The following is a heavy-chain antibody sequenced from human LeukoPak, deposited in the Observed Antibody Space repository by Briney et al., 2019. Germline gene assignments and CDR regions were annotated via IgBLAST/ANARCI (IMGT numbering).Heavy chain of an antibody. J-gene: IGHJ4*02. CDR1: GFTLSSYW. CDR2: IRQDGNEI. V-gene: IGHV3-7*05. D-gene: IGHD3-9*01. CDR3: AHLGYDILTGYYN. Sequence: GGSLRLSCAASGFTLSSYWMNWVRQAPGKGLEWVANIRQDGNEIHYVDSVKGRFSISRDNARNSVFLQMNSLRAEDTAVYYCAHLGYDILTGYYNWGQGTLVFVSS.